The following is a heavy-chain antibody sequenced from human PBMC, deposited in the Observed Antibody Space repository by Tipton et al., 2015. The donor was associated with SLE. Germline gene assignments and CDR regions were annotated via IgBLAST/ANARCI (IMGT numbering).Heavy chain of an antibody. D-gene: IGHD3-10*01. CDR2: ISSSGSTI. CDR3: AREGMILWFRESRDAFDI. J-gene: IGHJ3*02. CDR1: GFTFSDYY. Sequence: SLRLSCAASGFTFSDYYMSWIRQAPGKGLEWVSYISSSGSTIYYADSVKGRFTISRDNAKNSPYLQMNSLRAEDTAVYYCAREGMILWFRESRDAFDIWGQGTMVTVSS. V-gene: IGHV3-11*04.